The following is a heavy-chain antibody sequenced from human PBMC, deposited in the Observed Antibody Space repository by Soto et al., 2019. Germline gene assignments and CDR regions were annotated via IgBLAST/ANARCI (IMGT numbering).Heavy chain of an antibody. V-gene: IGHV3-23*01. CDR3: AKSSSGWDYTYYYGMDV. Sequence: EVPLLESGGGLAQPGGSLRLTCVASGFMFRDFAMNWVRQAPGKGLEWVSAISGNGGTTHYADSVKGRFTISRGNSQNTLSLQMDSLRADDTAVYYCAKSSSGWDYTYYYGMDVWGQGTTVTVSS. J-gene: IGHJ6*02. CDR2: ISGNGGTT. CDR1: GFMFRDFA. D-gene: IGHD6-19*01.